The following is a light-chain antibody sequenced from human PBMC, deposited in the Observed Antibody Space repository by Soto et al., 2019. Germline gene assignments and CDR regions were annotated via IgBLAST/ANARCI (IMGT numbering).Light chain of an antibody. CDR2: EVS. CDR1: SSDIGSNNY. V-gene: IGLV2-14*01. Sequence: QSVLTQPASVSGSPGQSITISCTGTSSDIGSNNYVSWFQQRPGKAPTLIIYEVSNRPSGVSTHFSGSKSGNTASLTISGLPPEDEAEYYCSSYTTTTRLFGGGTKLTVL. J-gene: IGLJ3*02. CDR3: SSYTTTTRL.